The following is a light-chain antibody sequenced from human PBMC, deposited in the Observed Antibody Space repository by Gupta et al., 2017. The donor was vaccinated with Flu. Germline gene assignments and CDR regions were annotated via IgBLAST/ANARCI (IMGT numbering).Light chain of an antibody. J-gene: IGKJ1*01. CDR1: QSLIFTDGSAY. CDR2: KVY. CDR3: MQSTGWPST. V-gene: IGKV2-30*01. Sequence: EAVLTQSPLSLTVTLGQSASISCRSRQSLIFTDGSAYVSWLHQRPGQSPRRLIYKVYNRDPGVPDRFSGSGSATDFTLTISRVEAEDVGVYYCMQSTGWPSTFGQGTKVEIK.